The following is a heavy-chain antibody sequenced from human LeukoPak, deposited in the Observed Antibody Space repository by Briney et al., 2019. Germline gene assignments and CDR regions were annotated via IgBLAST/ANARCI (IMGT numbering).Heavy chain of an antibody. Sequence: GASVKVSCKASGYTFTDYYLHWVRQAPGQGLEWMGWINPNSGGTNYAQKFQGRVTMTRDTSISTAYMELSRLRSDDTAVYYCARVETPGTQYAAWDWFDPWGQGTLVTVSS. J-gene: IGHJ5*02. D-gene: IGHD4-23*01. CDR3: ARVETPGTQYAAWDWFDP. CDR2: INPNSGGT. CDR1: GYTFTDYY. V-gene: IGHV1-2*02.